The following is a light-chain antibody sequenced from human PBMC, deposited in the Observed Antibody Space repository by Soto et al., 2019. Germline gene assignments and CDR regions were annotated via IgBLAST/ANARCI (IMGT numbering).Light chain of an antibody. V-gene: IGLV1-40*01. Sequence: QSVLTQPPSVSGAPGQRVTISCTGSSSNIGAGYDVHWYQQLPGTAPKLLIYGNSNRPSGVPDRFSGSKSGTSASLAITGLQADYEADYYCQSYDICLCGYVFGTGFKVTV. J-gene: IGLJ1*01. CDR1: SSNIGAGYD. CDR3: QSYDICLCGYV. CDR2: GNS.